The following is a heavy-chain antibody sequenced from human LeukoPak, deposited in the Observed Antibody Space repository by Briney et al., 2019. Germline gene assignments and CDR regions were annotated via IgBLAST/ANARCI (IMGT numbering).Heavy chain of an antibody. CDR1: GASISSYY. J-gene: IGHJ6*02. Sequence: SETLSLTCTVSGASISSYYWSWIRQPTGKGLEWIGRMYTSGSTNYNPSLKSRVTMSVDTSKTQFSLNLTSVTAADTAVYYCARWRDLTYYYYGMDVWGQGTTVTVSS. CDR2: MYTSGST. V-gene: IGHV4-4*07. CDR3: ARWRDLTYYYYGMDV.